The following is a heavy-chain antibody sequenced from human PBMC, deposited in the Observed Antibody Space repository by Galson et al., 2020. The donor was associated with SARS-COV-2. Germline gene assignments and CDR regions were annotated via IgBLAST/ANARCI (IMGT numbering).Heavy chain of an antibody. D-gene: IGHD6-25*01. CDR3: ARRLRRYFDY. CDR1: GFIFSSYE. V-gene: IGHV3-48*03. J-gene: IGHJ4*02. CDR2: ISPSGDHV. Sequence: GGYLRLSCAASGFIFSSYEMNWVRQAPGKGLEWISTISPSGDHVCCPDSVKGRFTTSRDNAKNSVYLQMNSLRAEDTAVYYRARRLRRYFDYWGQGTLVTVSS.